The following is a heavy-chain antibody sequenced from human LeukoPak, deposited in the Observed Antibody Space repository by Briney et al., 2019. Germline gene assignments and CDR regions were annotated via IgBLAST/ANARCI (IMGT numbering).Heavy chain of an antibody. Sequence: SQTLSLTCAISGGSVSSDSAAWNWIRQSPSRGLEWLGRTYYRSKWLSDFALSVKSRMTINADTSKNQFSLQLTSVTPEDTAVYYCARKGTVTTPFDYWGQGILVTVSS. CDR2: TYYRSKWLS. D-gene: IGHD4-11*01. CDR3: ARKGTVTTPFDY. V-gene: IGHV6-1*01. CDR1: GGSVSSDSAA. J-gene: IGHJ4*02.